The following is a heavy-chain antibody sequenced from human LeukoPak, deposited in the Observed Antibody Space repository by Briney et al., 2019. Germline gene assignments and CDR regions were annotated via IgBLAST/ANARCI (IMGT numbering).Heavy chain of an antibody. CDR2: ISYDGSNK. CDR3: ARDLTGTRMANWFDP. CDR1: GFTFSSYG. D-gene: IGHD1-14*01. J-gene: IGHJ5*02. Sequence: GRSLRLSCAASGFTFSSYGMHWVRQAPGKGLEWVAVISYDGSNKYYADSVKGRFTISRDNSKNTLYLQMNSLRAEDTAVYYCARDLTGTRMANWFDPWGQGTLVTVSS. V-gene: IGHV3-30*03.